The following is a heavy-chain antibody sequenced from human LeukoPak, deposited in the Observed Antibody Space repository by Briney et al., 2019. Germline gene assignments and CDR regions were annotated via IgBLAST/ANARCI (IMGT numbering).Heavy chain of an antibody. Sequence: ASVKVSCKASGYTFTGYYMHWVRQAPGQGLEWMGIINPSGGSTSYAQKFQGRVTMTRDTTTSTVYMELSSLRSEDTAVYYCARGFWEENVVVPAADAFDIWGQGTMVTVSS. CDR3: ARGFWEENVVVPAADAFDI. CDR1: GYTFTGYY. J-gene: IGHJ3*02. CDR2: INPSGGST. V-gene: IGHV1-46*01. D-gene: IGHD2-2*01.